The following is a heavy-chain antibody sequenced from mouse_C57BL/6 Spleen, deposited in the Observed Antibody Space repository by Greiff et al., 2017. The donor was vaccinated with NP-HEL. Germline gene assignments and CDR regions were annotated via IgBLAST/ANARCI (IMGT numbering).Heavy chain of an antibody. CDR3: ARVIYYYGSSYRYFDV. CDR1: GYTFTSYW. J-gene: IGHJ1*03. Sequence: QVQLQQPGAELVKPGASVKMSCKASGYTFTSYWITWVKQRPGQGLEWIGDIYPGSGSTNYNEKFKSKATLTVDTSSSTAYMQLSSLTSEDSAVYYCARVIYYYGSSYRYFDVWGTGTTVTVSS. V-gene: IGHV1-55*01. D-gene: IGHD1-1*01. CDR2: IYPGSGST.